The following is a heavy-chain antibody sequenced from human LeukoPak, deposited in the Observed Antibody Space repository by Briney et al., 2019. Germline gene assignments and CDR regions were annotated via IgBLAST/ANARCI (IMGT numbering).Heavy chain of an antibody. D-gene: IGHD6-13*01. CDR2: IQYSGTT. CDR3: ARDRAAGTLDF. Sequence: KPSETLSLTCTVSSGSITGYYWAWIRQPPGRRLEWICYIQYSGTTEYNPSLASRASISVDTAKDQFSLNLRSVTAADTAVYYCARDRAAGTLDFWGQGTLVTVSS. CDR1: SGSITGYY. V-gene: IGHV4-59*01. J-gene: IGHJ4*02.